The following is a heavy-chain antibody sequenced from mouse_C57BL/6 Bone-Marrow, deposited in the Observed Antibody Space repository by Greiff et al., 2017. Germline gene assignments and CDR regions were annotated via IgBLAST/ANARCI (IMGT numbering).Heavy chain of an antibody. CDR1: GYTFTSYW. Sequence: QVQLQQSGAELVRPGSSVKLSCKASGYTFTSYWMDWVKQRPGQGLEWIGNIYPSDSETHFNQKFKDKATLTIDKSSSTAYMQLSSLTSEDSAVYYCARSDGYPIFDYWGQGTTLTVSS. V-gene: IGHV1-61*01. D-gene: IGHD2-3*01. CDR2: IYPSDSET. J-gene: IGHJ2*01. CDR3: ARSDGYPIFDY.